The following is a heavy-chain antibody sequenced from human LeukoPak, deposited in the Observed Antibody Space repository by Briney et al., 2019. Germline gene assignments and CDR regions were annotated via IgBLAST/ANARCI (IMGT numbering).Heavy chain of an antibody. CDR1: GGSISSYY. CDR3: ARTLTTLSYYDFWSGYINWFDP. D-gene: IGHD3-3*01. CDR2: IYTSGST. V-gene: IGHV4-4*07. Sequence: SETLSLTCTVSGGSISSYYWSWIRQPAGKGLEWIGRIYTSGSTNYNPSLKSRVTMAVDPSKNQFSLKLSSVTAADTAVYYCARTLTTLSYYDFWSGYINWFDPWGQGTLVTVSS. J-gene: IGHJ5*02.